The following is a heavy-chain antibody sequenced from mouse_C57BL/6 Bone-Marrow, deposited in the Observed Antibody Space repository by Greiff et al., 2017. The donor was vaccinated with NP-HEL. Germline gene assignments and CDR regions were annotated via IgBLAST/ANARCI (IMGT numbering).Heavy chain of an antibody. D-gene: IGHD3-1*01. J-gene: IGHJ2*01. Sequence: QVQLQQSGPELVKPGASVKISCKASGYAFSSSWMNWVQQRPGKGLEWIGRIYPGDGDTNYNGKFKGKATLTADKSSSTAYMQLSSLTSEDSAVYFCARGPRAYYFDDWGQGTTLTVSS. CDR1: GYAFSSSW. CDR2: IYPGDGDT. CDR3: ARGPRAYYFDD. V-gene: IGHV1-82*01.